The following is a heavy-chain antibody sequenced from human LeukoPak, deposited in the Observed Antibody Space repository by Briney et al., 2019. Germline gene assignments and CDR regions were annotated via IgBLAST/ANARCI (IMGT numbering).Heavy chain of an antibody. V-gene: IGHV3-48*03. J-gene: IGHJ4*02. D-gene: IGHD3-3*01. CDR2: ISTSGSTI. Sequence: GGPLRLSCAASGFTFSSYEMNWVRQAPGKGLEWVSYISTSGSTIYYADSVKGRFTISRDNAKNSLYLQMNSLRAEDTAVYYCAKGVYDFWSTYDYWGQGTLVTVSS. CDR3: AKGVYDFWSTYDY. CDR1: GFTFSSYE.